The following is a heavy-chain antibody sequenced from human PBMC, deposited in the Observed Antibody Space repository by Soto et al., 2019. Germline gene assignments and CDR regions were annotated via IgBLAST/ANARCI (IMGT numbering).Heavy chain of an antibody. J-gene: IGHJ3*02. V-gene: IGHV3-11*01. CDR3: AGSRSSYRPGAFDI. Sequence: PGGSLRLSCAASGFTFSDYYMSWIRQAPGKGLEWVSYISSSGSTIYYADSVKGRFTISRDNAKNSLYLQMNSLRAEDTAVYYCAGSRSSYRPGAFDIWGQGTMVTVS. CDR2: ISSSGSTI. CDR1: GFTFSDYY. D-gene: IGHD6-6*01.